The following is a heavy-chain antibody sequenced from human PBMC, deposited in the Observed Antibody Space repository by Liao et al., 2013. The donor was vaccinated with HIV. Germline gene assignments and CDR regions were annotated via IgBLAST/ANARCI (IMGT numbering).Heavy chain of an antibody. D-gene: IGHD3-22*01. J-gene: IGHJ3*02. CDR1: GGSITRGSNY. CDR2: IYTSGST. CDR3: ARDLDYYDSSGYNRLLGAFDI. V-gene: IGHV4-61*02. Sequence: QVQLQESGPGLVRPSQTLSLTCTVSGGSITRGSNYWSWIRQPAGKGLEWIGRIYTSGSTNYNPSLKSRVTVSVDTSKNQFSLKLSSVTAADTAVYYCARDLDYYDSSGYNRLLGAFDIWGQGTMVTVSS.